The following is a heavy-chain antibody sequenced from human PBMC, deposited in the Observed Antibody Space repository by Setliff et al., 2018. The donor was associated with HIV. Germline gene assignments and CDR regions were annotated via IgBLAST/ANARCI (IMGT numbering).Heavy chain of an antibody. D-gene: IGHD3-22*01. Sequence: SETLSLSCTVSGDSISSYSWSWIRQPPGKGLEWIGHIYYSGRTNYNPSLKSRVTISVDTSKNQFSLKLSSVTAADTAVYYCARDVGSHYDSREYYFDYWGQGTLVTVSS. CDR2: IYYSGRT. CDR3: ARDVGSHYDSREYYFDY. CDR1: GDSISSYS. V-gene: IGHV4-59*01. J-gene: IGHJ4*02.